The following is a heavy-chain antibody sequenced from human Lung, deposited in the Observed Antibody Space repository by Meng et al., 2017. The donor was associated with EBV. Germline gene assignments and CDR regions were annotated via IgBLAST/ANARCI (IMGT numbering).Heavy chain of an antibody. V-gene: IGHV4-34*01. CDR3: AVTRYCSGGSCFDY. CDR1: GGSFSGYY. Sequence: QVLLQDWGPVRLKPSDTLSLTCAVSGGSFSGYYWSWIRQPPGKGLEWIGEINHSGSTNYNPSLKSRVTISVDTSKNQFSLKLSSVTAADTAVYYCAVTRYCSGGSCFDYWGQGTLVTVSS. CDR2: INHSGST. D-gene: IGHD2-15*01. J-gene: IGHJ4*02.